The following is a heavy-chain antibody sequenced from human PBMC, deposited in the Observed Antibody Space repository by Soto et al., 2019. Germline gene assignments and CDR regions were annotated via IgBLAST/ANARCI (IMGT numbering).Heavy chain of an antibody. J-gene: IGHJ5*02. CDR2: ITWNGGTI. CDR3: AKGGSAALIAPSGRDNWFDP. V-gene: IGHV3-9*01. CDR1: GFAFDDYV. Sequence: GGSLRLSCAASGFAFDDYVMHWVRQPPGRGLEWVSGITWNGGTIRYVDSVKGRFTISRDNAENSLYLQMNSLRPEDTAVYYCAKGGSAALIAPSGRDNWFDPWGQGAQVTVSS. D-gene: IGHD6-13*01.